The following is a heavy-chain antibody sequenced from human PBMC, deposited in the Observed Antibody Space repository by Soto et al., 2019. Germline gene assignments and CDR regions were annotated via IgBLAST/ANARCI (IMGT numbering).Heavy chain of an antibody. V-gene: IGHV1-3*01. D-gene: IGHD4-17*01. CDR3: ARSHDYGDYVFDY. CDR1: GYTFTSYA. CDR2: INAGNGNT. Sequence: WASVKVSCKASGYTFTSYAMHWVRQAPGQRLEWMGWINAGNGNTKYSQKFQGRVTITRDTSASTAYMELSSLRSEDTAVYYCARSHDYGDYVFDYWGQGTLVTVSS. J-gene: IGHJ4*02.